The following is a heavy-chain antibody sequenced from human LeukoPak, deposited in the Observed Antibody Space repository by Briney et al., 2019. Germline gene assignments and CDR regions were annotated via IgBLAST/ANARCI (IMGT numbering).Heavy chain of an antibody. CDR3: ARARWDIVVVPAAMPSVYYYYMDV. Sequence: SETLSLTCTVSGGSISSYYWSWIRQPPGKGLEWIGYIYYSGSTNYNPSLKSRVTISVDTSKNQFSLKLSPVTAADTAVYYCARARWDIVVVPAAMPSVYYYYMDVWGKGTTVTISS. J-gene: IGHJ6*03. CDR1: GGSISSYY. D-gene: IGHD2-2*01. CDR2: IYYSGST. V-gene: IGHV4-59*01.